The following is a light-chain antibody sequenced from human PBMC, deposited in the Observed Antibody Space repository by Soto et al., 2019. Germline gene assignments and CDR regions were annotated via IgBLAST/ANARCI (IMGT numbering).Light chain of an antibody. CDR3: SSFTTSYFYV. CDR1: GSDIGAYNY. Sequence: QSALAQPASVSGSPGQSMTISCTGSGSDIGAYNYVSWYQQHPGKAPKLLIHGVTRRPSGVSSRFSASKSAYTASLTISGLQAEDEANYYCSSFTTSYFYVFGPGTKVTVL. J-gene: IGLJ1*01. V-gene: IGLV2-14*01. CDR2: GVT.